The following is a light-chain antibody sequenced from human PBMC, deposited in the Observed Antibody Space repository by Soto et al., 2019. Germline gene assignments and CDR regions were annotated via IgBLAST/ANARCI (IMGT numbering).Light chain of an antibody. J-gene: IGKJ2*01. CDR3: QQYDKWPHT. Sequence: EMVMTQSPATLSVSPGERATLSCRASQNLSRTLAWYQQQPGQAPRLLIFYASTRATGIPARFSGSGSGTDFPLTISSLQSEDFAVYYCQQYDKWPHTFGQGTKLEIK. CDR1: QNLSRT. CDR2: YAS. V-gene: IGKV3-15*01.